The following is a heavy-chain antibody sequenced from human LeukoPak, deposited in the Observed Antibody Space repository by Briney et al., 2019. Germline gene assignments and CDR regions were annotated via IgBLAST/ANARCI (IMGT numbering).Heavy chain of an antibody. Sequence: YVGRNTYSADSVKGRFTISRDNSKNTLYLQMNSLRAEDTAVYYCARDRVESNWNYPPMFDYWGQGTLVTVSS. CDR2: YVGRNT. CDR3: ARDRVESNWNYPPMFDY. D-gene: IGHD1-7*01. J-gene: IGHJ4*02. V-gene: IGHV3-30*07.